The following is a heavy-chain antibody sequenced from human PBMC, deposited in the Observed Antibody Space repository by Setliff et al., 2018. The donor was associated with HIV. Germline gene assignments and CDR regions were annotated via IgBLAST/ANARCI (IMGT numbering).Heavy chain of an antibody. Sequence: GASVKVSCKASGYTFTVYYMHWVRQAPGQGPEWVGWINPETGDPNYAQKFRGRVLMTRDTSITTAFSHVAKLTSDDTAIYYCATGIPSDLDYWGQGTLVTVSS. V-gene: IGHV1-2*02. D-gene: IGHD2-21*01. CDR3: ATGIPSDLDY. CDR1: GYTFTVYY. CDR2: INPETGDP. J-gene: IGHJ4*01.